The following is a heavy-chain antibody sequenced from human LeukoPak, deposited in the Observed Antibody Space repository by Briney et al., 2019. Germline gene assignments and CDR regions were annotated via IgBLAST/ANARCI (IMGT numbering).Heavy chain of an antibody. Sequence: GGSLRLSCAASGFTFDDYAMFWVRQAPGKGLERVSGISWNSGSIVYADSVKGRFTISRDNAKNSLYLQMNSLRAEDTALYYCAKDMGCSSTSCYPHYYYYYGMDVWGQGTTVTVSS. J-gene: IGHJ6*02. CDR3: AKDMGCSSTSCYPHYYYYYGMDV. V-gene: IGHV3-9*01. D-gene: IGHD2-2*01. CDR2: ISWNSGSI. CDR1: GFTFDDYA.